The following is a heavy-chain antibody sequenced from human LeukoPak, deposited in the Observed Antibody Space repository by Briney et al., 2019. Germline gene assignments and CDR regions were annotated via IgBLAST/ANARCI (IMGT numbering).Heavy chain of an antibody. J-gene: IGHJ3*02. V-gene: IGHV3-21*01. CDR3: ARVRRKYSSGSDAFDI. D-gene: IGHD6-19*01. CDR2: ISSSSSYI. CDR1: GFTFSSYI. Sequence: GGSLRLSCAASGFTFSSYIMNWVRQAPGKGLEWVSSISSSSSYIYYADSVKGRFTISRDNAKNSLYLQMNSLRAEDTAVYYCARVRRKYSSGSDAFDIWGQGTMVTVSS.